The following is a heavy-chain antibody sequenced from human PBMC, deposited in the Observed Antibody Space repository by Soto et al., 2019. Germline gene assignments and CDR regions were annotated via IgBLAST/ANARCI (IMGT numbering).Heavy chain of an antibody. CDR1: GFTFSNYW. V-gene: IGHV3-23*01. CDR2: ISESGGST. CDR3: ARRSYCSSSSCDKFFDN. Sequence: GGSLRLSCTASGFTFSNYWLSWVRQAPGKGLEWVSAISESGGSTYYAGSVRGRFTLSRDNSKDTLYLQLNSLRPEDTAVYYCARRSYCSSSSCDKFFDNWGQGTLVTVSS. D-gene: IGHD2-2*02. J-gene: IGHJ4*02.